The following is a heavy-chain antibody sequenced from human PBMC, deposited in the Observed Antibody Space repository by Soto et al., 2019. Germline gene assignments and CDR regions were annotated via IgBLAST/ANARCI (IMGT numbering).Heavy chain of an antibody. CDR3: ARDSGYSSAGFDP. D-gene: IGHD5-18*01. J-gene: IGHJ5*02. Sequence: RALTCAVAGGSISSYYRSLIRQPPWKGLEWIGYIYYSGSTNYNPSLKSRVTISVDTSKNQFSLKLSSVTAADTAVYYCARDSGYSSAGFDPWGQGTLVTFSS. CDR1: GGSISSYY. CDR2: IYYSGST. V-gene: IGHV4-59*01.